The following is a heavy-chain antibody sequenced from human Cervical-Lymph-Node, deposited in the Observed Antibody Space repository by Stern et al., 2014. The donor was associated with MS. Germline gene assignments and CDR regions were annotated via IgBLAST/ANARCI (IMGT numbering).Heavy chain of an antibody. CDR2: LTPMFGTS. Sequence: QLVQSGAEVKKPGSSVKVSCKASGGSFSMDSISWVRQAAGQGLEWMGGLTPMFGTSNYAQKFQGRVTTTADVSTSTAYMELTSLRSEDTAVYFCARDQGGIADSWGQGTLVIVSS. D-gene: IGHD6-13*01. J-gene: IGHJ4*02. CDR3: ARDQGGIADS. CDR1: GGSFSMDS. V-gene: IGHV1-69*01.